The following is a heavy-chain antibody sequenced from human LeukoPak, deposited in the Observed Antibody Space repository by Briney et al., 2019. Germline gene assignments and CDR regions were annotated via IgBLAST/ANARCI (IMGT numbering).Heavy chain of an antibody. Sequence: SETLSLTCTVSGGSISSYYWIWIRQPPGKGLEWIGYIYYSGSTNYNPSLKSRVTISVATSKNQFSLKLSSVTAADTAVYYCARDDCSGGSCYFDYWGQGTLVTVSS. CDR1: GGSISSYY. V-gene: IGHV4-59*01. CDR3: ARDDCSGGSCYFDY. CDR2: IYYSGST. J-gene: IGHJ4*02. D-gene: IGHD2-15*01.